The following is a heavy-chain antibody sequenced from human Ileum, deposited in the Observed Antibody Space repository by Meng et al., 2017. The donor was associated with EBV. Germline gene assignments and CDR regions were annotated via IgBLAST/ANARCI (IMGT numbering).Heavy chain of an antibody. Sequence: QVLWRGAGPALVKPPTLLPLTRAVSRDASTNHNWWAWLRQPPGKGLEWIGEIPHRGSSAYNPSLQSRVSMSIDKSKNQFSLKLTSVTAADTAVYHCLRGSCGSVWGQGTLVTVSS. CDR2: IPHRGSS. CDR3: LRGSCGSV. V-gene: IGHV4-4*03. J-gene: IGHJ1*01. D-gene: IGHD3-10*01. CDR1: RDASTNHNW.